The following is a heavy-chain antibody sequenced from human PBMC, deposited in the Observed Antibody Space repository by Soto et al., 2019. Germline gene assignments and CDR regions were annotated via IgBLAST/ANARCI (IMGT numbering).Heavy chain of an antibody. Sequence: PGGSLRLSCAGSGFTFSSYWMHWVRQAPGKGLVWVSRINGGGSTTNYADSVKGRFTISRDNAKNTLYLQMNSLRAEDTAVYYCVRAVSSNYGLFDYWGQGTLVTVSS. J-gene: IGHJ4*02. D-gene: IGHD4-4*01. CDR3: VRAVSSNYGLFDY. CDR2: INGGGSTT. CDR1: GFTFSSYW. V-gene: IGHV3-74*01.